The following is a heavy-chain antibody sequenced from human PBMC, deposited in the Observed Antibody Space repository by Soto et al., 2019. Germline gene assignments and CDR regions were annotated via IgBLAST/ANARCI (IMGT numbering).Heavy chain of an antibody. J-gene: IGHJ6*02. CDR2: IIPIFGTA. V-gene: IGHV1-69*13. CDR3: ARGTGYSSSWYLYYYYYYGMDV. CDR1: GGTFSSYA. Sequence: SVKVSCKASGGTFSSYAISWVRQAPGQGLEWMGGIIPIFGTANYAQKFQGRVTITADESTSTAYMELSSLRSEDTAVYYCARGTGYSSSWYLYYYYYYGMDVWGQGTTVTVSS. D-gene: IGHD6-13*01.